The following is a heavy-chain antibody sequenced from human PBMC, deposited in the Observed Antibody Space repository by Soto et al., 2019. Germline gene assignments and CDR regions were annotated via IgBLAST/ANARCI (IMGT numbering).Heavy chain of an antibody. CDR2: ISSSSSTI. Sequence: GGSLRLSCAASGFTFSSYSMNWVRQAPGKGLEWVSYISSSSSTIYYADSVKGRFTISRDNAKNSLYLQMNSLRDEDTAVYYCAGTLIVGAGGEDYWGQGTLVTVSS. CDR1: GFTFSSYS. CDR3: AGTLIVGAGGEDY. J-gene: IGHJ4*02. V-gene: IGHV3-48*02. D-gene: IGHD1-26*01.